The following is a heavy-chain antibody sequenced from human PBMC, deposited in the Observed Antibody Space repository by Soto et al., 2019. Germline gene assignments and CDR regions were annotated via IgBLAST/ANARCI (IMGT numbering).Heavy chain of an antibody. CDR2: ICGSGGST. D-gene: IGHD3-22*01. J-gene: IGHJ6*02. Sequence: PGGSLRLSCSAARFTLSNEAMTWVRQAPGKGLEWVSGICGSGGSTFYADSGKGRFTTSRDTSRNTLCLQMNSLRAEDTAVYYSARAGHSSYYRCVSGRGQGTTVSVSS. CDR1: RFTLSNEA. CDR3: ARAGHSSYYRCVSG. V-gene: IGHV3-23*01.